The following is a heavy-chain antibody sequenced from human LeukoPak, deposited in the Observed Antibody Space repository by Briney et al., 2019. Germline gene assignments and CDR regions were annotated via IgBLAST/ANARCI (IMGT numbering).Heavy chain of an antibody. V-gene: IGHV4-61*01. Sequence: SETLSLPCTVSGGSFSRGTYYWSWIRQPPGKGLEWIGYIYNSGNTYYNPSLKSRVTISLDTSKNQFSLKLRSVTAADTAVYYCASVHDILTGYYNYYWGQGTLVTVSS. CDR1: GGSFSRGTYY. CDR3: ASVHDILTGYYNYY. CDR2: IYNSGNT. D-gene: IGHD3-9*01. J-gene: IGHJ4*02.